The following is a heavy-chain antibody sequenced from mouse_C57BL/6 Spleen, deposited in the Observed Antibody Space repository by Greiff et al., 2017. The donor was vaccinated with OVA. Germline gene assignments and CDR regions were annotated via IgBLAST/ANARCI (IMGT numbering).Heavy chain of an antibody. CDR2: IDPSDSET. J-gene: IGHJ2*01. D-gene: IGHD1-1*01. V-gene: IGHV1-52*01. CDR3: ASTAYGSSYNY. CDR1: GYTFTSYW. Sequence: VQLQQPGAELVRPGSSVKLSCKASGYTFTSYWMHWVKQRPIQGLEWIGNIDPSDSETHYNQKFKDKATLTVDKSSSTAYMQLSSLTSEDSAVYYCASTAYGSSYNYWGQGTTLTVSS.